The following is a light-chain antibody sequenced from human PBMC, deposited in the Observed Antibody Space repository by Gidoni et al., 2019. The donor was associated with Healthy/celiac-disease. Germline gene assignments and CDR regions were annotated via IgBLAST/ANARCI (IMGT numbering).Light chain of an antibody. CDR1: SSDVGVYNY. Sequence: SAFTLPPSENGSRGSAVTISCTETSSDVGVYNYVSWHQQHPGKSPKLMIYDVSKRPSGFPDRLSGSKSGNAASLTISCPQAEDQADYCCCSYAGSYPNVGFGTWTKVTVL. V-gene: IGLV2-11*01. CDR3: CSYAGSYPNVG. J-gene: IGLJ1*01. CDR2: DVS.